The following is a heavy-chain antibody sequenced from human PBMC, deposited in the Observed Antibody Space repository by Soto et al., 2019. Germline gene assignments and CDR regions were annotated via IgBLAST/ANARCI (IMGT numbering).Heavy chain of an antibody. CDR1: GYTFTGYY. CDR3: ARGIAAAAARGMDV. J-gene: IGHJ6*02. Sequence: ASVKVSCKASGYTFTGYYMHWVRQAPGQGLEWMGWINPNSGGTNYAQKIQGWVTMTRDTSISTTYMELSRLRSDDTAVYYCARGIAAAAARGMDVWGQGTTVTVSS. CDR2: INPNSGGT. D-gene: IGHD6-13*01. V-gene: IGHV1-2*04.